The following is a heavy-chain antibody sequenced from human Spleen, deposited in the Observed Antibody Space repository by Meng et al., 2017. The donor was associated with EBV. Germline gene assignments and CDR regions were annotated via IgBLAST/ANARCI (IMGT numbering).Heavy chain of an antibody. CDR1: GFIFSAYG. CDR2: IPSDASHNK. D-gene: IGHD1-14*01. CDR3: AKDLSGRFDP. Sequence: ASGGGLVRPGRSLSFSCAASGFIFSAYGFHWVRQAPGKGPEWVAIIPSDASHNKYYADSVKGRFTISRDNSKNTLYLQMNSLKIEDTAVHYCAKDLSGRFDPWGQGTLVTVSS. J-gene: IGHJ5*02. V-gene: IGHV3-30*18.